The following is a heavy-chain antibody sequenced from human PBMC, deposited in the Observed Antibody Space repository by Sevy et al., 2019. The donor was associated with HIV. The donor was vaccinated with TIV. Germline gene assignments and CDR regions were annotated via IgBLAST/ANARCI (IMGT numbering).Heavy chain of an antibody. CDR2: IYYNGHI. J-gene: IGHJ4*02. Sequence: SDTLSLTCTVSGGSITSLYWNWIRQPPGKGLEWIANIYYNGHINYNPSLKSRVTLSLDTSKNQFSLMLSSVTTADTAMYYCAGENAWGRGYSWGQGTLVTVSS. CDR1: GGSITSLY. D-gene: IGHD1-26*01. CDR3: AGENAWGRGYS. V-gene: IGHV4-59*08.